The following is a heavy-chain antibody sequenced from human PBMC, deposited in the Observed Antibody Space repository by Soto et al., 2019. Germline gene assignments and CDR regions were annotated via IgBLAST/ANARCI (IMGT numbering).Heavy chain of an antibody. D-gene: IGHD5-18*01. CDR3: ARDHHHTAIPYYYYGMDV. J-gene: IGHJ6*02. CDR2: INPNSGGT. CDR1: GYTFTGYY. V-gene: IGHV1-2*04. Sequence: ASVKVSCKASGYTFTGYYMHWVRQAPGQGLEWMGWINPNSGGTNYAQKFQGWVTMTRDTSISTAYMELSRLRSDDTAVYYCARDHHHTAIPYYYYGMDVWGQGTTVTVSS.